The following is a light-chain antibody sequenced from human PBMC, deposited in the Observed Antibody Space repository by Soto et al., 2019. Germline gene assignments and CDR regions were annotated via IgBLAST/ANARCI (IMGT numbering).Light chain of an antibody. CDR3: QQYGTSEII. V-gene: IGKV3-20*01. Sequence: EIVMTQSPATVSVSPGDRVTLSCRASRTVHSNVAWYQQKPGQAPRLLIYDTSSRATGVPDRYSASGSGTDFTLTISRLEPEDFAVFFCQQYGTSEIIFGQGTRLEIK. CDR2: DTS. J-gene: IGKJ5*01. CDR1: RTVHSN.